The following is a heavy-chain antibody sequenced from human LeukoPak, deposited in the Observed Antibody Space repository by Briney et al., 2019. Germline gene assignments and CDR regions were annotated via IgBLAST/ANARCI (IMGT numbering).Heavy chain of an antibody. CDR1: GFFVRSNY. Sequence: GGSLRLSCAASGFFVRSNYMSWVRQAPGKGLEWVSSIHSNGNTDYADSVKGRFTISRDTSKNTLYFHMNSLRAEDTALYYCAKEILYDSSGYYWGYYYYGMDVWGQGTTVTVSS. V-gene: IGHV3-53*01. CDR3: AKEILYDSSGYYWGYYYYGMDV. CDR2: IHSNGNT. J-gene: IGHJ6*02. D-gene: IGHD3-22*01.